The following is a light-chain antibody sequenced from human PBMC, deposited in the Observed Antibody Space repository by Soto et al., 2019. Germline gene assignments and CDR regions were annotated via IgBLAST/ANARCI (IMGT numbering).Light chain of an antibody. CDR2: AAS. CDR1: QSISTY. CDR3: QQRYCLSSN. J-gene: IGKJ5*01. V-gene: IGKV1-39*01. Sequence: SAPSASVVDRFTITFRASQSISTYLTWYQQKPGKAPKLLIYAASTLQGGVPSRFSGSGSGTDFTLTIIWLQPEEFTTYYCQQRYCLSSNFGERTRVEIK.